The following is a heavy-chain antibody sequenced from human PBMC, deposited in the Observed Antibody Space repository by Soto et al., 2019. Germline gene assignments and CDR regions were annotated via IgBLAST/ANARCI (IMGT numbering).Heavy chain of an antibody. V-gene: IGHV1-8*01. CDR2: MNPNSGNT. Sequence: ASVKVSCKASGDTCTSYDINWVREATGQGPEWMGWMNPNSGNTGYAQKFQGRVTMTRNTSISTAYMELSSLRSEDTAVYYCARAREYSSGWNSTYHYGMDVWDQGTTVTVYS. J-gene: IGHJ6*02. CDR1: GDTCTSYD. CDR3: ARAREYSSGWNSTYHYGMDV. D-gene: IGHD6-19*01.